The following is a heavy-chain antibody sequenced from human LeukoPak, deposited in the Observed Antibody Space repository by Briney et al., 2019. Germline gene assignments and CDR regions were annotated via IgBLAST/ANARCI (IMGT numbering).Heavy chain of an antibody. CDR3: ARDLRRIAAYYFDF. V-gene: IGHV3-48*02. Sequence: GGSLRLSCAASEFTFSSYSMNWVRQAPGKGLQWVSYITGSGSGIHYADSVKGRFTISRDNAKNTLYLQMNSLRDEDTAVYYCARDLRRIAAYYFDFWGQGTLVTVSS. J-gene: IGHJ4*02. D-gene: IGHD6-25*01. CDR1: EFTFSSYS. CDR2: ITGSGSGI.